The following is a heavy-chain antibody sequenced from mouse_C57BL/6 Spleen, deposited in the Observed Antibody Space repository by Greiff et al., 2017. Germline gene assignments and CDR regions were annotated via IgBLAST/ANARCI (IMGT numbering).Heavy chain of an antibody. V-gene: IGHV1-52*01. CDR3: AIGGYDYDVRYFDV. Sequence: QVQLQQPGAELVRPGSSVKLPCKASGYTFTSYWMHWVKQRPIQGLEWIGNIDPSDSETHYNQKFKDKATLTVDKSSSTAYMQLSSLTSEDSAVYYCAIGGYDYDVRYFDVWGTGTTVTVSS. J-gene: IGHJ1*03. CDR1: GYTFTSYW. CDR2: IDPSDSET. D-gene: IGHD2-4*01.